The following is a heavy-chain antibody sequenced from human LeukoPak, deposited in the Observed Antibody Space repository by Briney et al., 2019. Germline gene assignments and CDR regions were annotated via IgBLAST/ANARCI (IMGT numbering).Heavy chain of an antibody. CDR2: ISGSGGST. V-gene: IGHV3-23*01. CDR1: GLTFSSYA. Sequence: GGSLRLSCAASGLTFSSYAMSWVRQAPGKGLEWVSAISGSGGSTYYADSVKGRFTISRDNSKNTLYLQMNSLRAEDTAVYYCAKARVRGGRPSIAALFDYWGQGTLVTVSS. J-gene: IGHJ4*02. CDR3: AKARVRGGRPSIAALFDY. D-gene: IGHD6-6*01.